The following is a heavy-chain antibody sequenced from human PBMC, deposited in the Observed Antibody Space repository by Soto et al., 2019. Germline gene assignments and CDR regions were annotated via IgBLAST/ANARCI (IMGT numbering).Heavy chain of an antibody. CDR3: ARGYYDRRGYNYYYYYYGMDV. CDR1: GGTFSSYA. J-gene: IGHJ6*02. D-gene: IGHD3-22*01. CDR2: IIPIFGTA. V-gene: IGHV1-69*12. Sequence: QVQLVQSGAEVKKPGSSVKVSCKASGGTFSSYAISWVRQAPGQGLEWMGGIIPIFGTANYAQKFQDRVTITADESTSTAYRELSSLISEDTAVYYCARGYYDRRGYNYYYYYYGMDVRGQGTTVTLSS.